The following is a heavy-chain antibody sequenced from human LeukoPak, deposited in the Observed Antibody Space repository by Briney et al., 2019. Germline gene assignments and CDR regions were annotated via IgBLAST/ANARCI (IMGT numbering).Heavy chain of an antibody. CDR2: ISSRGSTI. V-gene: IGHV3-11*04. D-gene: IGHD1-26*01. J-gene: IGHJ6*03. CDR3: AEARHSSSTTSRYYYMDV. CDR1: GFTFSDYY. Sequence: GGSLRLSCAASGFTFSDYYMSWLRQAPGKGREWVSYISSRGSTIYYADSVKGRFTISRNNTKTSLNLQINSMRAMDTTMYNCAEARHSSSTTSRYYYMDVWGKGTTVTVSS.